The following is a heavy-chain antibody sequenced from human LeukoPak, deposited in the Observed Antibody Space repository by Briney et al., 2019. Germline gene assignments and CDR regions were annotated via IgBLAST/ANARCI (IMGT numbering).Heavy chain of an antibody. CDR3: ARIDTAMVYPFDY. CDR1: GGSFSGYY. D-gene: IGHD5-18*01. CDR2: INHSGST. Sequence: SETLSLTCAVYGGSFSGYYWSWIRQPPGKGLEWIGEINHSGSTNYNPSLKSRVTISVDTSKHQFSLKLSSVTAADTAVYYCARIDTAMVYPFDYWGQGTLVTVSS. J-gene: IGHJ4*02. V-gene: IGHV4-34*01.